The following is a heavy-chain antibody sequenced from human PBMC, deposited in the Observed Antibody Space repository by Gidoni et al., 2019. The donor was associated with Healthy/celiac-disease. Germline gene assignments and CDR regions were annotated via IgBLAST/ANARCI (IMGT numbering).Heavy chain of an antibody. CDR2: IKQDGSEK. D-gene: IGHD6-6*01. CDR1: GFTFSTSW. J-gene: IGHJ6*03. Sequence: EVQLVESGGGLVQPGGSLRLSCAASGFTFSTSWLSWVRQAPGKGLEWVANIKQDGSEKYYVDAVKGRFTISRDNAKNSLYLQMNSLRAEDTAVYYCARARRTRISSSAHYYYYYMDVWGKGTTVTVSS. V-gene: IGHV3-7*01. CDR3: ARARRTRISSSAHYYYYYMDV.